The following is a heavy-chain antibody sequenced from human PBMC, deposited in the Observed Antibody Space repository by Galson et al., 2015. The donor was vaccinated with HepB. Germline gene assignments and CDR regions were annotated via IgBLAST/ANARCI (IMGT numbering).Heavy chain of an antibody. CDR3: ARTTSVAATDYYYYGMDV. CDR2: IYPGDSDT. V-gene: IGHV5-51*01. D-gene: IGHD2-15*01. J-gene: IGHJ6*02. CDR1: GYSFTSYW. Sequence: QSGAEVKKPGESLRISCKGSGYSFTSYWIGWVRQMPGKGLEWMGIIYPGDSDTRYSPSFQGQVTISADKSISTAYLQWSSLKASDTAMYYCARTTSVAATDYYYYGMDVWGQGTTVTVSS.